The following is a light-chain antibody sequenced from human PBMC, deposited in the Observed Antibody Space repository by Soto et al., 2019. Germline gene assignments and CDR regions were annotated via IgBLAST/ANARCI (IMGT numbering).Light chain of an antibody. V-gene: IGKV1-9*01. J-gene: IGKJ1*01. Sequence: DIQLTQSPSFLSASVGDRVTITCRASQDISSYLAWYQQRTGKVPRFLTHSASTLQSGVPSRFSATGSGTTFTLTISSLQPEDIATYYCQQRNRFPRRFGQGTKVEV. CDR2: SAS. CDR3: QQRNRFPRR. CDR1: QDISSY.